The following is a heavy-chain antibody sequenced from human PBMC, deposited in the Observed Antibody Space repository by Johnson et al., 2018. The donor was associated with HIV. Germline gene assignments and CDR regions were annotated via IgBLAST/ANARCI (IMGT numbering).Heavy chain of an antibody. CDR3: ARGRSSSAYAFDI. D-gene: IGHD6-13*01. Sequence: QVQLVESGGGVVQPGRSLRLSCVVSGFTFSSYGMHWVRQAPGKGLEWVAVIWYDGSNEYYADSVKGGFTISRDNSKKTLYVQMNTLRTGDTVVYYCARGRSSSAYAFDIWGQGTMVTVSS. CDR2: IWYDGSNE. J-gene: IGHJ3*02. CDR1: GFTFSSYG. V-gene: IGHV3-33*01.